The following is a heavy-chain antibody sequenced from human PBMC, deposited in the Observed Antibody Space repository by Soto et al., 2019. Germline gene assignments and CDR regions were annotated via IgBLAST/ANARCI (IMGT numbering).Heavy chain of an antibody. CDR1: GFLFNTYW. Sequence: EVQLVESGGGLVQPGGSLRLSCAASGFLFNTYWMFWVRQAPRKGLLLVSRIKSDGSSTNYADSVKGRFTISRDNAKNTRYLQMTSLRAEDTAVYYCAIGGGDYNYLDYWGQGSLVTVSS. V-gene: IGHV3-74*01. J-gene: IGHJ4*02. CDR2: IKSDGSST. D-gene: IGHD3-9*01. CDR3: AIGGGDYNYLDY.